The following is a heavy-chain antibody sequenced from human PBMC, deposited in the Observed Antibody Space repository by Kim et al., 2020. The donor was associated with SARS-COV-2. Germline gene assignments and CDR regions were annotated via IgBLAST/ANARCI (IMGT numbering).Heavy chain of an antibody. J-gene: IGHJ6*02. D-gene: IGHD5-12*01. CDR1: GFTFSNAW. V-gene: IGHV3-15*01. CDR3: TTDGSYSGYDFDYYYYGKDG. CDR2: IKSKTDGGTT. Sequence: GGSLRLSCAASGFTFSNAWMSWVRQAPGKGLEWVGRIKSKTDGGTTDYAAPVKGRFTIPRDDSKNKLYLQMNSLKTEDTAVYYCTTDGSYSGYDFDYYYYGKDGWRQGTTLAVS.